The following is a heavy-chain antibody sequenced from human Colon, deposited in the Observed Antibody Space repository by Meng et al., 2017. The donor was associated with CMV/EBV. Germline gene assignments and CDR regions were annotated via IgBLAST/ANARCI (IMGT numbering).Heavy chain of an antibody. CDR3: AREHHYYDFWSGGGEVGMDV. D-gene: IGHD3-3*01. CDR2: ISYDGSKI. V-gene: IGHV3-33*01. CDR1: GFTIHWHV. J-gene: IGHJ6*02. Sequence: GGSLRLSCSASGFTIHWHVMHWVRQSPGRGLEWVASISYDGSKIDLAESVTGRFIISRDNSKNMQFLEMNSLRDEDTAVYYCAREHHYYDFWSGGGEVGMDVWGQGTTVTVSS.